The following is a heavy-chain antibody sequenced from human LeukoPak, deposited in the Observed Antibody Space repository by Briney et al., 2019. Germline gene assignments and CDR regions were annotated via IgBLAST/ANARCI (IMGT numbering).Heavy chain of an antibody. D-gene: IGHD2-2*03. V-gene: IGHV3-48*03. CDR2: ISSSGSTI. CDR1: GFTFSSYE. CDR3: ARRLGIVVVPAEDY. Sequence: PGGSLRLFCAASGFTFSSYEMNWVRQAPGKGLEWVSYISSSGSTIYYADSVKGRFTISRDNAKNSLYLQMNSLRAEDTAVYYCARRLGIVVVPAEDYWGQGTLVTVSS. J-gene: IGHJ4*02.